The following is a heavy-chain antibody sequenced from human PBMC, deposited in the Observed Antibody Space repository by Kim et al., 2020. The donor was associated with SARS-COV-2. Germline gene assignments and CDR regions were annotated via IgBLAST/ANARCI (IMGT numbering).Heavy chain of an antibody. V-gene: IGHV1-3*01. CDR1: GYTLTSYA. D-gene: IGHD4-17*01. CDR2: INAGNGNT. CDR3: ARELGLRWYQDFDY. J-gene: IGHJ4*02. Sequence: ASVRVSCKASGYTLTSYAMHWVRQAPGQRLEWMGWINAGNGNTKYSQKFQGRVTITRDTSASTAYMELSSLRSEDTAVYYCARELGLRWYQDFDYWGQGTLVTVSS.